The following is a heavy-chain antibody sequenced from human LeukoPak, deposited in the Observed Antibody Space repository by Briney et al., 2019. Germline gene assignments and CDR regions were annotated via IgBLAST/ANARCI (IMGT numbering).Heavy chain of an antibody. D-gene: IGHD3-10*01. Sequence: AASVKVSCKASGGTFSSYAISWVRQAPGQGLEWMGGIIPIFGTADYAQKFQGRVTITADESTSTAYMELNSLRSEDTAVYYCARDPPMIRGENTPYFDYWGQGTLVTVSS. CDR3: ARDPPMIRGENTPYFDY. CDR1: GGTFSSYA. J-gene: IGHJ4*02. V-gene: IGHV1-69*13. CDR2: IIPIFGTA.